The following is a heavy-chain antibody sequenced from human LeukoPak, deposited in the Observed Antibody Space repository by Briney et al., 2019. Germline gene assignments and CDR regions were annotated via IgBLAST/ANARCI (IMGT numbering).Heavy chain of an antibody. CDR1: GYTFTSYG. V-gene: IGHV1-18*01. CDR2: ISAYNGNT. J-gene: IGHJ4*02. Sequence: GASVKVSCKASGYTFTSYGISWARQAPGQGLEWMGWISAYNGNTNYAQELQGRVTMTTDTSTSTAYMELRSLRSDDTAVYYCARVGYSSGWYSGKDYWGQGTLVTVSS. D-gene: IGHD6-19*01. CDR3: ARVGYSSGWYSGKDY.